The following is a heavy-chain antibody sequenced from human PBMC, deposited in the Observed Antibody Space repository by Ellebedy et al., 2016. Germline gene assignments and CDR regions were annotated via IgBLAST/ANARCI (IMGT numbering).Heavy chain of an antibody. CDR1: GDSVSSNSAA. Sequence: SQTLSLTCAISGDSVSSNSAAWNWIRQSPSRGLEWLGRTYYRSKWYNDYAVSVKSRITINPDTSKNQFSLQLNSVTPEDTAVYYCARAEPDTSGWPYSGYYYGMDVWGQGTTVTVSS. CDR3: ARAEPDTSGWPYSGYYYGMDV. V-gene: IGHV6-1*01. D-gene: IGHD6-19*01. CDR2: TYYRSKWYN. J-gene: IGHJ6*02.